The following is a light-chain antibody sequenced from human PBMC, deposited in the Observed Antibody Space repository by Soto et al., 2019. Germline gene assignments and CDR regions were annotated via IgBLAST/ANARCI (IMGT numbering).Light chain of an antibody. CDR1: QDIRKY. J-gene: IGKJ2*01. Sequence: DIQMTQSPSSLSTSVGDRVTITCQASQDIRKYLSWYQQKPGKAPKLLIYDASYLETGVPSRFSGSGFGTDFSFTISSLQPEDSATYFCQQYDSLPYTFGPGTKVEIK. CDR2: DAS. V-gene: IGKV1-33*01. CDR3: QQYDSLPYT.